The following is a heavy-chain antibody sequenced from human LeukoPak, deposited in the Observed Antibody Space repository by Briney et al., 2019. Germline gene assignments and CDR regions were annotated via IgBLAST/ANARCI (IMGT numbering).Heavy chain of an antibody. CDR2: MNPNSGDT. J-gene: IGHJ4*02. D-gene: IGHD3-3*02. CDR3: ARRPINCIIANCYVDY. CDR1: EYTFTSYY. V-gene: IGHV1-2*02. Sequence: ASVKVSCKASEYTFTSYYIHWVRQARGQGLEWMGWMNPNSGDTSYAREFQDRVTMTRDTSLNTAYMELSRLRSDDTAVYFCARRPINCIIANCYVDYWGQGTLVTVSS.